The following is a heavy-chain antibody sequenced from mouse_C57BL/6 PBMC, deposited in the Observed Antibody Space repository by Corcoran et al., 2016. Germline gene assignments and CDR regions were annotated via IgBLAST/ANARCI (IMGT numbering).Heavy chain of an antibody. V-gene: IGHV1-18*01. CDR2: INPNNGGT. Sequence: EVQLQQSGPELVKPGASVKIPCKASGYTFTDYNMDWVKQSHGKSLEWIGDINPNNGGTSYNQKFKGKATLTVDKSSSTAYMELRSLTSEDSAVYYCARSLYYYGSSCDYWGQGTTLTVSS. CDR1: GYTFTDYN. CDR3: ARSLYYYGSSCDY. J-gene: IGHJ2*01. D-gene: IGHD1-1*01.